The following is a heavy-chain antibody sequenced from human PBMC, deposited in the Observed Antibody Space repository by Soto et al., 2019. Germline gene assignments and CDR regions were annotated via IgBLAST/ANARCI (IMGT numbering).Heavy chain of an antibody. CDR2: IYYSGST. D-gene: IGHD1-7*01. CDR3: ARHANNWNYDKIDY. J-gene: IGHJ4*02. Sequence: QLQLQESGPGLVKPSETLSLTCTVSGGSISSSSYYWGWIRQPPGKGLEWIGSIYYSGSTYYNPSLKSRVTISVDTSKNQVSLKLSSVTAADTAVYYCARHANNWNYDKIDYWGQGTLVTVSS. CDR1: GGSISSSSYY. V-gene: IGHV4-39*01.